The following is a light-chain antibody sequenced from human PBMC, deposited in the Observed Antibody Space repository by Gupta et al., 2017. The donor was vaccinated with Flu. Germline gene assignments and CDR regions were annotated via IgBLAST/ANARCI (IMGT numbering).Light chain of an antibody. J-gene: IGKJ5*01. Sequence: DIQMTQSPSSLSASVGDRVTITCQASEDISNYVNWYQQKPGTAPKLLNYDASNVGTGGPSRFSGGKSGTDFTLTISNLHAEDFATYYCQQYASLPITFGQGTRL. CDR2: DAS. V-gene: IGKV1-33*01. CDR3: QQYASLPIT. CDR1: EDISNY.